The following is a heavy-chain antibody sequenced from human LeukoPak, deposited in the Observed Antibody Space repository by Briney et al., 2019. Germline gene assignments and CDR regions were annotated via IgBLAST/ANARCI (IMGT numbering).Heavy chain of an antibody. D-gene: IGHD3-10*01. CDR3: AKEKHYGSRSLDY. Sequence: GGSLRLSCAASGFTFSSYGMHWVRQAPGKGLEWVAVISYDGSNKYYADSVKGRFTISRDNSKNTLYLQMNSLRAEDTAVYYCAKEKHYGSRSLDYWGQGTLVTVSS. CDR1: GFTFSSYG. V-gene: IGHV3-30*18. J-gene: IGHJ4*02. CDR2: ISYDGSNK.